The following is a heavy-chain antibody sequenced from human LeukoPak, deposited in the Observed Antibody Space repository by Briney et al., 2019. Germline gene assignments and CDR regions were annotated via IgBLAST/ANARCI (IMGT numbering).Heavy chain of an antibody. Sequence: GESLKISCKGSGYSFTSYWIGWVRQMPGKGLEWMGIIYPGYSDTRYSPSFQGQVTISADKSISTAYLQWSSLKASDTAMYYCARRARACTNGVCYAYYMDVWGKGTTVTVSS. V-gene: IGHV5-51*01. CDR3: ARRARACTNGVCYAYYMDV. CDR1: GYSFTSYW. J-gene: IGHJ6*03. CDR2: IYPGYSDT. D-gene: IGHD2-8*01.